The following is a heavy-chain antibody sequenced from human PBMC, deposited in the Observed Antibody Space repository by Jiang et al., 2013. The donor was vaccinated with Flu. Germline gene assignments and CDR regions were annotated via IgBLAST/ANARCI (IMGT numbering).Heavy chain of an antibody. CDR1: GGTFSSYA. CDR2: IIPILGIA. J-gene: IGHJ3*02. CDR3: AREDHNDAFDI. V-gene: IGHV1-69*04. Sequence: AEVKKPGSSVKVSCKASGGTFSSYAISWVRQAPGQGLEWMGRIIPILGIANYAQKFQGRVTITADKSTSTAYMELSSLRSEDTAVYYCAREDHNDAFDIWGQGTMVTVSS.